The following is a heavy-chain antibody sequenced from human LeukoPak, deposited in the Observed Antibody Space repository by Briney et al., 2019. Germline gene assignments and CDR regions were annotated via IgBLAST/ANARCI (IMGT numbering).Heavy chain of an antibody. V-gene: IGHV3-30*04. J-gene: IGHJ4*02. CDR1: GFTFSSYA. D-gene: IGHD6-6*01. CDR3: ARRNQGSIVLDY. Sequence: GGSLRLSCAASGFTFSSYAMHRVRQAPGKGLEWVAVISYDGSNKYYADSVKGRFTISRDNSKNTLYLQMNSLRAEDTAVYYCARRNQGSIVLDYWGQGTLVTVSS. CDR2: ISYDGSNK.